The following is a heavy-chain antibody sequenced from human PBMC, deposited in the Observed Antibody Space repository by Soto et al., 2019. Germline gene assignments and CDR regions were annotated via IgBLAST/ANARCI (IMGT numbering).Heavy chain of an antibody. V-gene: IGHV1-46*01. D-gene: IGHD6-13*01. CDR1: GYALTRHY. Sequence: ASVKGSCKGAGYALTRHYMDWVRKDPRQGPEWLGIINPSGGATTYAQKFQGRVTMTRDTSTSTVYMELGSLRSEDTAVYYCGRGETIAIFGMDVWGQGTTVTVSS. CDR3: GRGETIAIFGMDV. CDR2: INPSGGAT. J-gene: IGHJ6*02.